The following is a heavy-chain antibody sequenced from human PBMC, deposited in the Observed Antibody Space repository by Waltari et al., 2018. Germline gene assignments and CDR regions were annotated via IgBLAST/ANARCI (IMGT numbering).Heavy chain of an antibody. CDR1: GGSFSGYY. J-gene: IGHJ3*02. D-gene: IGHD4-17*01. Sequence: QVQLQQWGAGLLKPSETLSLTCAVYGGSFSGYYWSWIPQPPGKGLEWIGEINHSGSTNYNPSLKSRVTISVDTSKNQFSLKLSSVTAADTAVYYCARDRTTSFYAFDIWGQGTMVTVSS. V-gene: IGHV4-34*01. CDR3: ARDRTTSFYAFDI. CDR2: INHSGST.